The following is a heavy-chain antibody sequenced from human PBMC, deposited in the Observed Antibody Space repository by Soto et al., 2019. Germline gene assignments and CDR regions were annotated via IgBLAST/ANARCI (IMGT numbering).Heavy chain of an antibody. J-gene: IGHJ4*02. CDR3: AKDDGDSGSYSYSFPIGLFFDY. CDR2: ISGSGGST. Sequence: EVQLLESGGGLVQPGGSLRLSCAASGFTFSSYAMSWVRQAPGKGLEWVSAISGSGGSTYYADSVKGRFTISRDNSKNTLYLQMNSMRAEDTAVYYCAKDDGDSGSYSYSFPIGLFFDYWGQGTLVTVSS. CDR1: GFTFSSYA. D-gene: IGHD1-26*01. V-gene: IGHV3-23*01.